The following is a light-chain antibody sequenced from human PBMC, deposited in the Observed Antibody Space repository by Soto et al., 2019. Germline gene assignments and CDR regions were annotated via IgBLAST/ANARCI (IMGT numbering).Light chain of an antibody. CDR3: QQYNSYPYT. V-gene: IGKV1-5*03. Sequence: IQMTQSPSTLSASVGDRVTSTCRASQSISSWLAWYQQKPGKAPKLLIYKASSLESGVPSRFSGSGSGTEFTLTISSLQPDDFATYYCQQYNSYPYTFGQGTKLEIK. CDR1: QSISSW. J-gene: IGKJ2*01. CDR2: KAS.